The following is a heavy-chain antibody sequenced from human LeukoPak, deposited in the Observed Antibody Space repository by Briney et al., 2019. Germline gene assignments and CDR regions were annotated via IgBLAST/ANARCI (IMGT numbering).Heavy chain of an antibody. V-gene: IGHV4-59*01. CDR1: GGSINSFY. Sequence: SEALSLTCTVSGGSINSFYWNWIRQPPGKGLEWIGYIYYTGSTKYNPSLKSRATISVDTSKNQFSLKLSSATAADTAVYYCARANAEWFDPWGQGTLVTVSS. J-gene: IGHJ5*02. CDR2: IYYTGST. D-gene: IGHD1-14*01. CDR3: ARANAEWFDP.